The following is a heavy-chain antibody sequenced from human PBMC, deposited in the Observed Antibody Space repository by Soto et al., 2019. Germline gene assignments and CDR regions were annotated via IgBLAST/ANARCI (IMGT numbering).Heavy chain of an antibody. CDR1: GFSVGDNY. Sequence: QVQLVESGGGLVEPGGSLRLSCAASGFSVGDNYMTWIRQAPGKGLEWLSYSSSSGGYTNYADSVKGRFTISRDNAKNSLYLQMDSLRAEDTAVHFCARSSGRRHVFTFDYGLDVWGQGTTVTVSS. D-gene: IGHD3-16*01. V-gene: IGHV3-11*06. J-gene: IGHJ6*02. CDR3: ARSSGRRHVFTFDYGLDV. CDR2: SSSSGGYT.